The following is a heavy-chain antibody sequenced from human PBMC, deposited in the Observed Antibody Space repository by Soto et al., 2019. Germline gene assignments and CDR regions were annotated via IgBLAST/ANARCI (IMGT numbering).Heavy chain of an antibody. V-gene: IGHV1-8*01. J-gene: IGHJ6*03. CDR3: ARRIMITFGGVIVYYYYYMDV. Sequence: ASVKVSCKASGYTFTSYDINWVRQATGQGLEWMGWMNPNSGNTGYAQKFQGRVTMTRNTSISTAYMELSSLRSEDTAVYYCARRIMITFGGVIVYYYYYMDVWGKGTTVTVSS. CDR2: MNPNSGNT. D-gene: IGHD3-16*02. CDR1: GYTFTSYD.